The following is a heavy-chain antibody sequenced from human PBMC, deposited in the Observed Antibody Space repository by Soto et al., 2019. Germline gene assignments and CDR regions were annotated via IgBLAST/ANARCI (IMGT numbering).Heavy chain of an antibody. CDR2: INPNGGST. V-gene: IGHV1-46*01. Sequence: ASVKVSCRASGYTLTTFYMHWVRQAPGQGPEWMGVINPNGGSTTYAQKFQGRLTMTRDTSRNQFSMTLTSVTAADTALYYCARMYSSGSGWFHPWGQGTLVTVSS. D-gene: IGHD3-22*01. J-gene: IGHJ5*02. CDR1: GYTLTTFY. CDR3: ARMYSSGSGWFHP.